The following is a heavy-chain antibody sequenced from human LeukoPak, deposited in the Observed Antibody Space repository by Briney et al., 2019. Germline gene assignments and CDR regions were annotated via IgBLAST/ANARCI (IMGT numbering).Heavy chain of an antibody. D-gene: IGHD3-3*01. CDR3: ARGYYDFWSGYLGHDY. CDR1: GYTFTAYY. Sequence: ASVKVSCKASGYTFTAYYMHWVRQAPGQGLEWMGRINPNSGGTNYAQKFQGRVTMTRDTSISTAYMELSRLRSDDTAVYYCARGYYDFWSGYLGHDYWGQGTLVTVSS. V-gene: IGHV1-2*06. CDR2: INPNSGGT. J-gene: IGHJ4*02.